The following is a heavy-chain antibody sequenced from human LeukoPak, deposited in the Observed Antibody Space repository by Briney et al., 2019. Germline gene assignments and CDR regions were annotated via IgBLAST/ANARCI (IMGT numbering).Heavy chain of an antibody. V-gene: IGHV1-8*01. CDR1: GYTFTSSD. J-gene: IGHJ6*02. CDR2: MNPDSGNT. D-gene: IGHD3-9*01. CDR3: ARASSYYDILTGPYGMDV. Sequence: ASVKVSCKASGYTFTSSDINWVRQATGQGLEWMGWMNPDSGNTGYAQKFQGRVTMTRNTSISTAYMELSSLRSEDTAVYYCARASSYYDILTGPYGMDVWGQGTTVTVSS.